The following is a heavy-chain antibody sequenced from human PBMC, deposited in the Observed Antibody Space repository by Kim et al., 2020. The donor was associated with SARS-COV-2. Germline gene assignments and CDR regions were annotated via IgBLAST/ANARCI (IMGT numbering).Heavy chain of an antibody. D-gene: IGHD4-17*01. CDR1: GGSVSSGSYY. J-gene: IGHJ1*01. V-gene: IGHV4-61*01. Sequence: SETLSLTCTVSGGSVSSGSYYWSWIQQPPGKGLEWIGYIYYSGSTNYNPSLKSRVTISVDTSKNQFSLKLSSVTAADTAVYYCARDEESVTLQHWGQGTL. CDR2: IYYSGST. CDR3: ARDEESVTLQH.